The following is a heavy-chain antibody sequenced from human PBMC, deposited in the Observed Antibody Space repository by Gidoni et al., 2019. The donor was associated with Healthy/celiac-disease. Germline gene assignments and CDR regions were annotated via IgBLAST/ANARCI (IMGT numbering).Heavy chain of an antibody. V-gene: IGHV3-30*18. CDR1: VFTFSRYV. J-gene: IGHJ2*01. CDR3: AKEGVVVAAKANNWYFDL. D-gene: IGHD2-15*01. Sequence: QLQLVESVGGVVQHGRSLRLSCAASVFTFSRYVLHWVRQAPCKGMEWVAVISYDGSNKYDADSVKGRFTISRDNSKNTLYLQMNSLRAEDTAVYYCAKEGVVVAAKANNWYFDLWGRGTLVTVSS. CDR2: ISYDGSNK.